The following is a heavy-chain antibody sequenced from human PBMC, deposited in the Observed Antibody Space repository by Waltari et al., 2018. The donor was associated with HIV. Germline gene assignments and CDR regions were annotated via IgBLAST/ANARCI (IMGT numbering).Heavy chain of an antibody. CDR3: ARNSSAKGNRYFYYGLGV. V-gene: IGHV1-8*02. CDR2: MNPNSGNT. CDR1: GYTFINFD. Sequence: QVYLVQAGPEGKRTGASVKLPCKAYGYTFINFDVNWVRQAAGQGPEWLGWMNPNSGNTASPYIFEERVTMTTDVSTATAYMEMSGLTPEDTAIYYCARNSSAKGNRYFYYGLGVWGQGTPVTV. D-gene: IGHD3-22*01. J-gene: IGHJ6*02.